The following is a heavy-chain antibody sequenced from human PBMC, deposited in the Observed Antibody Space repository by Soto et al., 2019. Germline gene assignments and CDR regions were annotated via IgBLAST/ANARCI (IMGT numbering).Heavy chain of an antibody. CDR2: ISGYNGDT. CDR1: GYTFTRYG. CDR3: AKNGQPPYYYYGLDV. J-gene: IGHJ6*02. D-gene: IGHD2-8*01. Sequence: ASVKVSCKASGYTFTRYGISWVRQAPGQGLEWMGWISGYNGDTNHAREFQGRVSMTIDTSTTTAYMELRSLTSDDTAVYYCAKNGQPPYYYYGLDVWGQGTKVTVSS. V-gene: IGHV1-18*01.